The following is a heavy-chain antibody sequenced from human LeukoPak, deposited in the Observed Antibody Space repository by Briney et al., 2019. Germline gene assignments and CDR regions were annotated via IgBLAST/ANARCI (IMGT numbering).Heavy chain of an antibody. CDR3: ARSTTYYDFWSGYYHYGMDV. CDR1: GGSISGGGYS. V-gene: IGHV4-30-2*01. CDR2: IYHSGST. J-gene: IGHJ6*02. D-gene: IGHD3-3*01. Sequence: SQTLSLTCAVSGGSISGGGYSWSWIRQPPGKGLEWIGYIYHSGSTYYNPSLKSRVTISVDRSKNQFSLKLSSVTAADTAVYYCARSTTYYDFWSGYYHYGMDVWGQGTTVTVSS.